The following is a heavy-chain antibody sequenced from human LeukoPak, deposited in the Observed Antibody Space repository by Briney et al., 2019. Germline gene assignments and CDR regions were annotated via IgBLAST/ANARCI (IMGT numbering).Heavy chain of an antibody. CDR2: IYTSGST. D-gene: IGHD3-22*01. Sequence: SETLSLTCAVSGYSISSGYYWGWIRQPAGKGLEWIGHIYTSGSTNYNPSLKSRVTISVDTSKNQFSLRLSSVTAADTAVYYCTRDGYYYDTSATNWYFDLWGRGTLVTVSS. V-gene: IGHV4-61*09. J-gene: IGHJ2*01. CDR1: GYSISSGYY. CDR3: TRDGYYYDTSATNWYFDL.